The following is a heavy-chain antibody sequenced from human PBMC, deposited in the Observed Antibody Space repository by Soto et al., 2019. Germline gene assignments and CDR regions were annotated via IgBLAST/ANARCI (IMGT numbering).Heavy chain of an antibody. Sequence: LRLSCAASGFTFRSYSMNWVRQAPGKGLEWVSSISSSSSYIYYADSVKGRFTISRDNAKNSLYLQMNSLRAEDTAVYYCARDYYGSGTDYYYYGMDVWGQGTTVTVSS. D-gene: IGHD3-10*01. CDR3: ARDYYGSGTDYYYYGMDV. CDR1: GFTFRSYS. V-gene: IGHV3-21*01. CDR2: ISSSSSYI. J-gene: IGHJ6*02.